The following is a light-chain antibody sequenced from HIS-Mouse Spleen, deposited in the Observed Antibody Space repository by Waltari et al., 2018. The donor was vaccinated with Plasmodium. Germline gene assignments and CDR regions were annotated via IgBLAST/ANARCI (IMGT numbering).Light chain of an antibody. V-gene: IGLV2-23*01. Sequence: SALTPPPPHAGSPRQSITISSPGTSSDVGGYNLLSWYQQHPGKAPKLLMYEGSKRPSGVSNRFSGSKSGNTASLTISGLQAEDEADYYCCSYAGSSTNWVFGGGTKLTVL. CDR2: EGS. J-gene: IGLJ3*02. CDR3: CSYAGSSTNWV. CDR1: SSDVGGYNL.